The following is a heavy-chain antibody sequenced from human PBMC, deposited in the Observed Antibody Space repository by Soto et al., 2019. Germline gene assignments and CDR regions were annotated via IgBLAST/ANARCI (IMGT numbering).Heavy chain of an antibody. CDR1: GGSISSGGYY. Sequence: QVQLQESGPGLVKPSQTLSLTCTVSGGSISSGGYYWSWIRQHPGKGLEWIGYIYYSGSTYYNPSLQSRVTILVDTSKNQFSLKLSSVTAADTGVYYCARARSLDYYDSSGPFDYWGQGILVTVSS. CDR2: IYYSGST. J-gene: IGHJ4*02. CDR3: ARARSLDYYDSSGPFDY. V-gene: IGHV4-31*03. D-gene: IGHD3-22*01.